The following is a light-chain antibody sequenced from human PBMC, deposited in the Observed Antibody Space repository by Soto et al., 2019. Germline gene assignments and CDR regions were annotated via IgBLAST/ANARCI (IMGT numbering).Light chain of an antibody. J-gene: IGKJ4*01. CDR3: MHALQPPLT. V-gene: IGKV2-28*01. CDR2: LGS. Sequence: DIVMTQSPLSLPVTPGEPASISCRSSQSLLHSNGYNYLDWYLQKPGQSPQLLIYLGSTRDSGVPDRFSGSGLGTYFTRKISRVEAEDVGVDYCMHALQPPLTFGGGTKVDSK. CDR1: QSLLHSNGYNY.